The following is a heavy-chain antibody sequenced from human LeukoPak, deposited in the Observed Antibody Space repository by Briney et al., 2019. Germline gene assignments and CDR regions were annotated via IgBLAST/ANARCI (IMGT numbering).Heavy chain of an antibody. J-gene: IGHJ4*02. CDR3: AKDSGYYYDSSGYYSEYYFDY. Sequence: PGGSLRLSCAASGFTFSSYGMHWVRQAPGKGLEWVALIRYDGSNKYYADSVKGRFTISRDNSKNTLYLQMNSLRAEDTAVYYCAKDSGYYYDSSGYYSEYYFDYWGQGTLVTVSS. D-gene: IGHD3-22*01. CDR2: IRYDGSNK. CDR1: GFTFSSYG. V-gene: IGHV3-30*02.